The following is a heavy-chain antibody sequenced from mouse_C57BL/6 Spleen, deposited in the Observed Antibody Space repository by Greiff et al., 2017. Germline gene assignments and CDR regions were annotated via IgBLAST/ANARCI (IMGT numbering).Heavy chain of an antibody. Sequence: QVQLQQPGAELVKPGASVKLSCKASGYTFTSYWMHWVKQRPGQGLEWIGMIHPNSGSTNYNEKFKSKATLTVDKSSSAAYMQLSSLTSEDSAVYYCARGTGYWYFDVWGTGTTVTVSS. CDR1: GYTFTSYW. CDR2: IHPNSGST. J-gene: IGHJ1*03. D-gene: IGHD2-14*01. V-gene: IGHV1-64*01. CDR3: ARGTGYWYFDV.